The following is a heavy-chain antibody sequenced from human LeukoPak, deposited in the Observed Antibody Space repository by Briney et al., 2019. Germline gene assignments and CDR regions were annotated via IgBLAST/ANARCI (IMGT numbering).Heavy chain of an antibody. CDR3: ARAGIAARPLGY. Sequence: ASVKVSCKASGYTFTGYYMHWVRQAPGQGLEWMGWINPNSGGTNYAQKFQGRVTITADKSTSTAYMELSSLRSEDTAVYYCARAGIAARPLGYWGQGTLVTVSS. J-gene: IGHJ4*02. CDR1: GYTFTGYY. D-gene: IGHD6-6*01. CDR2: INPNSGGT. V-gene: IGHV1-2*02.